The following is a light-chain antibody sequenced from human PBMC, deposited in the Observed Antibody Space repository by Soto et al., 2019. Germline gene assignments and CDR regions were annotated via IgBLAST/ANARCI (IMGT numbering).Light chain of an antibody. V-gene: IGKV1-39*01. CDR3: QQIYIPPGYF. J-gene: IGKJ2*01. CDR1: QSISSY. Sequence: DIQMTQSPSSLSASVGDRVTITCRASQSISSYLNWYQQKPGKAPKLLIYAASSLQSGVPSRFSGSGSGTDFPLPISSLQPEFFPPYSFQQIYIPPGYFFAQGPNLEIK. CDR2: AAS.